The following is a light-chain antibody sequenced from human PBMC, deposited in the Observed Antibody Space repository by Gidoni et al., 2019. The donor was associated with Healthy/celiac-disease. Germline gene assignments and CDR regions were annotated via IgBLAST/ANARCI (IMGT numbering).Light chain of an antibody. Sequence: EIGLTQSPGTLSLSPGERATLSCRASQSVSSSYLAWYQQKPGQAPRLLIYGASSRATGIPDRFSGSGSGTDFTLTISRLAPEDFAVYYCQQYGSSPYTFGQGTKLEIK. CDR3: QQYGSSPYT. V-gene: IGKV3-20*01. CDR2: GAS. J-gene: IGKJ2*01. CDR1: QSVSSSY.